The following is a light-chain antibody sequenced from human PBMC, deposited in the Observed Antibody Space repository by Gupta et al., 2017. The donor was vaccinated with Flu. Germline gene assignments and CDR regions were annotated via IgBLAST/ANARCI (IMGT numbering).Light chain of an antibody. CDR1: NVGSKA. CDR2: EDT. CDR3: QVWDSSTNHEV. Sequence: SYVLTQPPSVSVAPGQTASITCGGNNVGSKAVHWYQQKPGQAPVRVVCEDTDRPSGIPERITCSNSGKKYTPTLSRVEAGDEADDDCQVWDSSTNHEVFGGGTKLTVL. J-gene: IGLJ3*02. V-gene: IGLV3-21*02.